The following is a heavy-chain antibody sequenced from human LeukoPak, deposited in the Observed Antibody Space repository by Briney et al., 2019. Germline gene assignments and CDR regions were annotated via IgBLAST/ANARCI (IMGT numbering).Heavy chain of an antibody. CDR1: GFTFSSYW. D-gene: IGHD3-10*02. CDR3: AELGITMIGGV. J-gene: IGHJ6*04. V-gene: IGHV3-48*04. CDR2: ISSSGSTI. Sequence: GGSLRLSCAASGFTFSSYWMSWVRQAPGKGLEWVSYISSSGSTIYYADSVKGRFTISRDNAKNSLYPQMNSLRAEDTAVYYCAELGITMIGGVWGKGTTVTISS.